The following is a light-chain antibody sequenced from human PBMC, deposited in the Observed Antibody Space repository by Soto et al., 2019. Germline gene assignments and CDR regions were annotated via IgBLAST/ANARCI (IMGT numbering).Light chain of an antibody. CDR3: QQRKYWPPLT. Sequence: ETVLTQSPATLSLSPGETATLSCRASRSIDIYVAWYQQKPGQAPRLLIWDASNRATGIPARFSGSGSGTDFTLTISSLEPEDFAVYYCQQRKYWPPLTFGPGTRLEI. CDR1: RSIDIY. V-gene: IGKV3-11*01. J-gene: IGKJ5*01. CDR2: DAS.